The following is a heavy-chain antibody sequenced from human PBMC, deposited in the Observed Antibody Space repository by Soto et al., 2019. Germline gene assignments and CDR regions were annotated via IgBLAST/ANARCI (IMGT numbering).Heavy chain of an antibody. D-gene: IGHD6-19*01. CDR3: AKDRRAGQWLAYLDY. J-gene: IGHJ4*02. V-gene: IGHV3-30*18. CDR2: ISFDGSNK. Sequence: QVQLVESGGGVVQPGRSLRLSCAASGFSFSSFSMHWVRQAPGKGLEWVAVISFDGSNKYYADSVKGRFTISRDNSKNPLYLQMNSLSAEDTAVYYCAKDRRAGQWLAYLDYWGQGTLVTVSS. CDR1: GFSFSSFS.